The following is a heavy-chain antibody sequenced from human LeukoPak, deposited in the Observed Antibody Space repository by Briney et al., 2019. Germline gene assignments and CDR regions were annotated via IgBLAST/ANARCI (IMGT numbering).Heavy chain of an antibody. CDR2: IKQDASDK. Sequence: GGSLRLSCAASRFTFSYYWMTWARQAPGKGVEWVANIKQDASDKHYADSVKGRFTISRDNAKNSLYLQMNSLRVEDTAVYYCLGGVAADYWGRGTLVTVSS. CDR3: LGGVAADY. CDR1: RFTFSYYW. V-gene: IGHV3-7*01. J-gene: IGHJ4*02. D-gene: IGHD3-16*01.